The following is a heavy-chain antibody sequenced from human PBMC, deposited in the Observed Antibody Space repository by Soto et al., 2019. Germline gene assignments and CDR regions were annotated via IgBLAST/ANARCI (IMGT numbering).Heavy chain of an antibody. Sequence: QITLKESGPTLVKPTQTLTLTCTFSGFSLSSPAVGVNWIRQPPGKALEWLALIYWDDDKQYSPSLRSRLTITKDTSKNQVVLTMHNVDPVDTATYYCAHGSGWLSDYWGQGTLVTVSS. CDR2: IYWDDDK. V-gene: IGHV2-5*02. D-gene: IGHD6-19*01. J-gene: IGHJ4*02. CDR1: GFSLSSPAVG. CDR3: AHGSGWLSDY.